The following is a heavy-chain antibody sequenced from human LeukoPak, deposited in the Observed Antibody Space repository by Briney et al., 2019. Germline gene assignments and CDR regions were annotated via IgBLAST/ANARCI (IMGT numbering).Heavy chain of an antibody. D-gene: IGHD2-21*02. J-gene: IGHJ4*02. Sequence: ASVKVSCKASGYTFTSYGISWVRQAPGQGLEWMGWINTNTGNPTYAQGFTGRFVFSLDTSVSTAYLQISSLKAEDTAVYYCARGPPNIVVVTAILDYWGQGTLVTVSS. CDR1: GYTFTSYG. CDR3: ARGPPNIVVVTAILDY. V-gene: IGHV7-4-1*02. CDR2: INTNTGNP.